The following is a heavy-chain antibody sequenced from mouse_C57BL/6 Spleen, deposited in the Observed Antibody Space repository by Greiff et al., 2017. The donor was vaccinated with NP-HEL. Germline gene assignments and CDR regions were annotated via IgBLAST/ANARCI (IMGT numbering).Heavy chain of an antibody. CDR3: TRRGLSTMVTDWYFDV. CDR1: GYTFTDYE. J-gene: IGHJ1*03. V-gene: IGHV1-15*01. CDR2: IDPETGGT. D-gene: IGHD2-2*01. Sequence: QVQLKQSGAELVRPGASVTLSCKASGYTFTDYEMHWVKQTPVHGLEWIGAIDPETGGTAYNQKFKGKAILTADKSSSTAYMELRSLTSEDSAVYYCTRRGLSTMVTDWYFDVWGTGTTVTVSS.